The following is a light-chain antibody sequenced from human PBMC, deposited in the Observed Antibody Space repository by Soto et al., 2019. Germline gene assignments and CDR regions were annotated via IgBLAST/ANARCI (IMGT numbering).Light chain of an antibody. V-gene: IGKV3-15*01. CDR1: QSVSSN. CDR3: QQYNVWPLT. CDR2: VAS. J-gene: IGKJ4*01. Sequence: EIVMTQSPATLSVSPGERATLSCRASQSVSSNLAWYQQKPGQPPKLLIYVASTRATGIPARFSSSGSGTEFTLTISSLHSEDFAVYYCQQYNVWPLTFGGGTKVEFK.